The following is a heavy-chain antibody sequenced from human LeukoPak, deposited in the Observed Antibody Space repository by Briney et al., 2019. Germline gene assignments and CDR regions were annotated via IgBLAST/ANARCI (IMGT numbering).Heavy chain of an antibody. CDR1: GGSISSGGYS. J-gene: IGHJ4*02. D-gene: IGHD3-16*01. CDR3: ARVTGGRGGPDFDY. CDR2: IYHSVST. Sequence: PSETLSLTCAVSGGSISSGGYSWSWIRQPPGKGLEWIGYIYHSVSTYYNPSLKSRVTISVDRSKNQFSLKLSSVTAADTAVYYCARVTGGRGGPDFDYWGQGTLVTVSS. V-gene: IGHV4-30-2*01.